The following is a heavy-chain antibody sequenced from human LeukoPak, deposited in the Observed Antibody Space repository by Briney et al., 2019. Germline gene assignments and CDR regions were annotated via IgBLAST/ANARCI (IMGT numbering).Heavy chain of an antibody. V-gene: IGHV4-59*01. J-gene: IGHJ6*03. D-gene: IGHD2-8*02. CDR2: IYYSGST. Sequence: NPSETLSLTCTVSGGSISSYYWSWIRQPPGKGLEWIGYIYYSGSTNYNPSLKSRVTISVDTSKNQFSLKLSSVTAADTAVYYCARGVTGPYYSYYYMDVWCKGTTVTVSS. CDR3: ARGVTGPYYSYYYMDV. CDR1: GGSISSYY.